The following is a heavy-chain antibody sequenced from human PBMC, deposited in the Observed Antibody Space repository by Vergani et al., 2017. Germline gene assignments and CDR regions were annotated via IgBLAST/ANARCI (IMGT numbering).Heavy chain of an antibody. V-gene: IGHV4-38-2*01. J-gene: IGHJ6*02. CDR2: IYHSGST. Sequence: QVQLEESGPGLVKPSETLSLTCAVSGYSISSGYYWGWIRQPPGKGLEWIGSIYHSGSTYYNPSLKSRFTISVDTSKNQFSLKLSSVTAADTAVYYCARLRLEDSGYDFGGMDVWGQGTTVTVSS. D-gene: IGHD5-12*01. CDR1: GYSISSGYY. CDR3: ARLRLEDSGYDFGGMDV.